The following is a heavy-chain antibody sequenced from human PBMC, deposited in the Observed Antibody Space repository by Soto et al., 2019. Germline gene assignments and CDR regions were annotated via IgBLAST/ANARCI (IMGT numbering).Heavy chain of an antibody. J-gene: IGHJ4*02. CDR3: AGYGGRYPGGIDY. Sequence: QEQLVQSGAEVKKPGSSVKVSCKASGGTFSSYSINWVRQAPGQRLEWMGEIIPIFGTANYAQKVQGRVTVAADVSTSTAYMEASSQRSEDTAAYYCAGYGGRYPGGIDYWGQGTLVSVSS. CDR2: IIPIFGTA. CDR1: GGTFSSYS. D-gene: IGHD1-26*01. V-gene: IGHV1-69*01.